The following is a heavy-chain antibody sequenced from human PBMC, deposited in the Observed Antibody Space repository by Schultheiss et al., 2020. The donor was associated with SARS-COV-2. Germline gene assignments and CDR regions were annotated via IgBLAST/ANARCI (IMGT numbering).Heavy chain of an antibody. Sequence: SETLSLTCSVSGDSISDHFWNWIRQSPGKGLEWIGTTGHTIYNHYHKGRDTVSVDESKNQFSLTLRSVTADDTAVYYCGGGRGGWFDPWGQGTLVTVSS. V-gene: IGHV4-59*11. CDR1: GDSISDHF. J-gene: IGHJ5*02. CDR3: GGGRGGWFDP. D-gene: IGHD3-10*01. CDR2: TGHT.